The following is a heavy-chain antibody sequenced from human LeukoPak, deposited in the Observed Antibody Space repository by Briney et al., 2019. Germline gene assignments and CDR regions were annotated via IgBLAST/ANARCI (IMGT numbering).Heavy chain of an antibody. V-gene: IGHV3-23*01. Sequence: GGSLRLSGAASGFTSSSYAMTWVRQAPGKGLEWVSGISGSGGSTYYADSVKGRFSISRDSSKNTLYLQMNSLRAEDTAVYYCAKGYGDYVFYYMDVWGKGTTVTVSS. J-gene: IGHJ6*03. D-gene: IGHD4-17*01. CDR2: ISGSGGST. CDR3: AKGYGDYVFYYMDV. CDR1: GFTSSSYA.